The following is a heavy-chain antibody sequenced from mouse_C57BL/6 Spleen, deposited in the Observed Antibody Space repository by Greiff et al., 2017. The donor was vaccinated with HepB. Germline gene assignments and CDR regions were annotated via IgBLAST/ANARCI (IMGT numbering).Heavy chain of an antibody. CDR3: AGLLRYAGYAMDY. V-gene: IGHV2-9-1*01. Sequence: VHLVESGPGLVAPSQSLSITCTVSGFSLTSYAISWVRQPPGKGLEWLGVIWTGGGTNYNSALKSRLSISKDNSKSQVFLKMNSLQTDDTARYYCAGLLRYAGYAMDYWGQGTSVTVSS. D-gene: IGHD1-1*01. CDR1: GFSLTSYA. J-gene: IGHJ4*01. CDR2: IWTGGGT.